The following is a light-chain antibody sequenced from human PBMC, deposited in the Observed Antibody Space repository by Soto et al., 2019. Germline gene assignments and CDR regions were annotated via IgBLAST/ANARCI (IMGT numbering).Light chain of an antibody. CDR1: SSDVGSFNR. CDR2: DVS. J-gene: IGLJ1*01. Sequence: QSALTQPPSVSGSPGQSVAISFTGTSSDVGSFNRVSWYQQPPGTAPKLLIYDVSNRPSGVPDRFSGSKSGNTASLTISGLQAEDEADYYCSSFTSSDTYVFGTGTKVTVL. CDR3: SSFTSSDTYV. V-gene: IGLV2-18*02.